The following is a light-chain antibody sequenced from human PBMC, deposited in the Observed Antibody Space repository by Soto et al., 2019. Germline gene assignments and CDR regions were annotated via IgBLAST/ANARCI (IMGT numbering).Light chain of an antibody. J-gene: IGKJ3*01. Sequence: DIQMTQSPSSLSASVGDRVTITCRASQGITNFLAWYQQKPGTVPKLLIYAASTLPSGVPSRFSGSGVGTDFTLNISSLQHEDVASYYCQKYSSAPFTFGPGTKVDIK. CDR2: AAS. CDR3: QKYSSAPFT. V-gene: IGKV1-27*01. CDR1: QGITNF.